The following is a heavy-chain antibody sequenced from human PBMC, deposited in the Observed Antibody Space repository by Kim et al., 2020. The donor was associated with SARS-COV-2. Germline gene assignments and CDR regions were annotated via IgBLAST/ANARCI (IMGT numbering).Heavy chain of an antibody. CDR1: GGSIIDSSPY. D-gene: IGHD1-26*01. CDR2: VYYSGST. Sequence: SETLSLTCTVSGGSIIDSSPYWAWIRHPPGKGLEWIGAVYYSGSTYYNPSLWSRVTISVDTSKNQFSLQLISVTAADTAVYFCARQDGTAREYFDSWGQGALVTVSS. CDR3: ARQDGTAREYFDS. J-gene: IGHJ4*02. V-gene: IGHV4-39*01.